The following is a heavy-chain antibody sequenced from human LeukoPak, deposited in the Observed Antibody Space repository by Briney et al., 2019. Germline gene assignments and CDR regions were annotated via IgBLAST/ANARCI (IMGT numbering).Heavy chain of an antibody. D-gene: IGHD3-22*01. Sequence: PGRSLRLSCAASGFTFDDYAMHWVQQAPGKGLEWVSGISWNSGSIGYADSVKGRFTISRDNAKNSLYLQMNSLRAEDTALYYCAKDGLRGLAYYDSSGDESFQPWGQGTLVTVSS. CDR3: AKDGLRGLAYYDSSGDESFQP. CDR2: ISWNSGSI. CDR1: GFTFDDYA. V-gene: IGHV3-9*01. J-gene: IGHJ1*01.